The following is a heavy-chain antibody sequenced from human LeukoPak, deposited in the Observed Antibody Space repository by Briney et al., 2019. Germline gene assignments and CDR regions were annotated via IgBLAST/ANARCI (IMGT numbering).Heavy chain of an antibody. J-gene: IGHJ6*02. V-gene: IGHV4-30-4*01. CDR1: GGSISSADNY. D-gene: IGHD3-22*01. CDR3: ARDRVYYYDSSGDYSLTGYYYGMDV. CDR2: IYHSGTT. Sequence: SETLSLTCTVSGGSISSADNYWSWIRQPPGKGLEWIGYIYHSGTTDCNPSLKSRITISVDMSKNQFSLKLSSVTAADTAVYYCARDRVYYYDSSGDYSLTGYYYGMDVWGQGTTVTVSS.